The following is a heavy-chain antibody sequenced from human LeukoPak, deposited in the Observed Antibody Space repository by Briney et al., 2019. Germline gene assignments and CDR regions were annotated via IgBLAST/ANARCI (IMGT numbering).Heavy chain of an antibody. CDR2: ISGSGGST. CDR1: GFTFSSYA. CDR3: AKDEDIVVVPAAMPDY. Sequence: PGGSLRLSCATSGFTFSSYAMSWVRQAPGKGLEWVSAISGSGGSTYYADSMKGRFTISRDNSKNTLYLQMNSLRAEDTAVYYCAKDEDIVVVPAAMPDYWGQGTLVTVSS. D-gene: IGHD2-2*01. V-gene: IGHV3-23*01. J-gene: IGHJ4*02.